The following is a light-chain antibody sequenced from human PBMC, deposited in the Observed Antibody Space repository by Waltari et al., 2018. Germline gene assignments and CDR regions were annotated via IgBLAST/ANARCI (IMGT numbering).Light chain of an antibody. J-gene: IGLJ3*02. V-gene: IGLV4-69*01. Sequence: QLVLTQSPSASASLGASVKLTCTLSSGHSSNVIAWHQQQPEKGPRYLMKVNSDGGHSKGYKIPDRFSGSSSGAEHYLTISSLQSEDEADYYCQTGGHGTWVFGGGTKLTVL. CDR2: VNSDGGH. CDR1: SGHSSNV. CDR3: QTGGHGTWV.